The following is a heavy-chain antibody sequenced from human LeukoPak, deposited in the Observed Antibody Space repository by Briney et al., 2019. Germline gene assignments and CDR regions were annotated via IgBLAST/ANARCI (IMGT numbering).Heavy chain of an antibody. CDR3: ARDTGRAAAGAYYYYYMDV. J-gene: IGHJ6*03. CDR1: GGSISSYY. V-gene: IGHV4-59*01. CDR2: IYYSGST. Sequence: PSETLSLTCTVSGGSISSYYWSWIRQPPGKGLEWIGYIYYSGSTNYNPSLKSRVTISVDTSKNQFSLKLSSVTAADTAVYYCARDTGRAAAGAYYYYYMDVWGKGTTVTVSS. D-gene: IGHD6-13*01.